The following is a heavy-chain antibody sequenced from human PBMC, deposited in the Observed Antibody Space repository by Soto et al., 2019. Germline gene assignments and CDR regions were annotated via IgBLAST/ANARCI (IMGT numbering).Heavy chain of an antibody. Sequence: SETLSLTCTVSGGSISSGGYYWSWIRQHPGKGLEWIGYIFYTGSTYYNPSLKSRLTISEDTSQNQFSLKLSSVTAADTAVYYCARDRGASGSYSFDPWGQGTLVTVSS. CDR2: IFYTGST. J-gene: IGHJ5*02. D-gene: IGHD1-26*01. V-gene: IGHV4-31*03. CDR1: GGSISSGGYY. CDR3: ARDRGASGSYSFDP.